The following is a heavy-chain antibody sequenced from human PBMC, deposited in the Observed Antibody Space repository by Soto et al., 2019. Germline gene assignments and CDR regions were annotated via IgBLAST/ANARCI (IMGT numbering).Heavy chain of an antibody. Sequence: PGESLKISCKGSGYSFTTYWIVWVRQMPGKGLELMGIIYPGDSDNRYGPSFQGQVTISADKSISTAYLQWSSLKASDTAMYYCARSYSSSWHYFDYWGQGTLVTAPQ. J-gene: IGHJ4*02. D-gene: IGHD6-13*01. CDR2: IYPGDSDN. CDR1: GYSFTTYW. V-gene: IGHV5-51*01. CDR3: ARSYSSSWHYFDY.